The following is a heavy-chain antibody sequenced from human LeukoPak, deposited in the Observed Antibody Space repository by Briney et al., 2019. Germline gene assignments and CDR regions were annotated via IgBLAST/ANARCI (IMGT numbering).Heavy chain of an antibody. CDR2: INPSGGST. Sequence: ASVKVSCKASGYTFTSYCMHWVRQAPGQGLEWMGIINPSGGSTSYAQKFQGRVTMTRDTSTSTVYMELSSLRSEDTAVYYCARDLYYGSGSYGWPNYWGQGTLVTVSS. D-gene: IGHD3-10*01. J-gene: IGHJ4*02. CDR3: ARDLYYGSGSYGWPNY. CDR1: GYTFTSYC. V-gene: IGHV1-46*01.